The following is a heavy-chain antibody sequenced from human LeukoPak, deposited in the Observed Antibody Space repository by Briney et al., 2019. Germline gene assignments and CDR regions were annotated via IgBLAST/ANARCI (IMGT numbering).Heavy chain of an antibody. J-gene: IGHJ5*02. CDR2: IYTSGST. CDR1: SGSISSGSYY. V-gene: IGHV4-61*02. D-gene: IGHD1-26*01. Sequence: SQTLSLTCTVSSGSISSGSYYWSWIRQPAGKGLEWIGRIYTSGSTNYNPSLKGRVTISVDTSKNQFSLKLSSVTAADTAVYYCAREVGALRGNWFDPWGQGTLVTVSS. CDR3: AREVGALRGNWFDP.